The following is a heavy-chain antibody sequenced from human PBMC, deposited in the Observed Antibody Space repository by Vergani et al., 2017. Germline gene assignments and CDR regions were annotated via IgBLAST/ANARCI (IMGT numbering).Heavy chain of an antibody. CDR3: ARDLPSYSGSYSGFGY. D-gene: IGHD1-26*01. J-gene: IGHJ4*02. Sequence: QVQLVQSGAEVKKPGASVKVSCKASGYTFTSYAISWVRQAPGQGLEWMGWISAYNGNTNYAQKLQGRVTKTTDTYSSTAYMELRSLRSDDTAVYYCARDLPSYSGSYSGFGYWGQGTLVTVSS. V-gene: IGHV1-18*04. CDR2: ISAYNGNT. CDR1: GYTFTSYA.